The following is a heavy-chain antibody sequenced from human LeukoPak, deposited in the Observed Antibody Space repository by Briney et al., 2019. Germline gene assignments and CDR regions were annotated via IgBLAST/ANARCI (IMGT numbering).Heavy chain of an antibody. V-gene: IGHV3-30*02. J-gene: IGHJ4*02. CDR1: GLTFSDFG. D-gene: IGHD5-24*01. CDR3: AKDFRRDGYHY. CDR2: IRYDGTTT. Sequence: PGGSLRLSCAASGLTFSDFGMHWVRQAPGKGLEWVTFIRYDGTTTYYADSVKGRFTISRDNSKNTLYLQMNSLRAEDTAVYYCAKDFRRDGYHYWGQGTLVTVSS.